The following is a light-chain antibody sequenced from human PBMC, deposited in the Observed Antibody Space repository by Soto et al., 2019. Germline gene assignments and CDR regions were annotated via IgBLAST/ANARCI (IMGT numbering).Light chain of an antibody. CDR3: QVWDTTNPVI. J-gene: IGLJ2*01. CDR2: DDG. Sequence: SYELTQPPSVSVAPGQTARITCGGNNIGGKSVHWYQQKPGQAPVLVVYDDGDRTTGIPERFSGSKSGNTATLTTSRVEAGDEADYYCQVWDTTNPVIFGGGTQLT. V-gene: IGLV3-21*02. CDR1: NIGGKS.